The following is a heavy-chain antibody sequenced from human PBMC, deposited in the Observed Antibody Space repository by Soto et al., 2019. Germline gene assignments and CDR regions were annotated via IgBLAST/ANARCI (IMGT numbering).Heavy chain of an antibody. CDR3: ARIGHDDAFDI. V-gene: IGHV1-2*04. CDR2: INPNSGGT. CDR1: GYTFTGYY. J-gene: IGHJ3*02. Sequence: ASVKVSCKASGYTFTGYYMHWLRQAPGQGLEWMGWINPNSGGTNYAQKFQGWVTMTRDTSISTAYMELSRLRSDDTAVYYCARIGHDDAFDIWRQGTMDTVSS.